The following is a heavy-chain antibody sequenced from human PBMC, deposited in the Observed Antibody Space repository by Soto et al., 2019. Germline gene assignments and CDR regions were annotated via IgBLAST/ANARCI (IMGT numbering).Heavy chain of an antibody. CDR2: INHSGST. CDR3: ARGTPLSITIFGVVKFDY. D-gene: IGHD3-3*01. V-gene: IGHV4-34*01. J-gene: IGHJ4*02. Sequence: PSETLSLTCAVYGGSFSGYYWSWIRQPPGKGLEWIGEINHSGSTNYNPSLKSRVTISVDTSKNQFSLKLSSVTAADTAVYYCARGTPLSITIFGVVKFDYWGQGTLVTVSS. CDR1: GGSFSGYY.